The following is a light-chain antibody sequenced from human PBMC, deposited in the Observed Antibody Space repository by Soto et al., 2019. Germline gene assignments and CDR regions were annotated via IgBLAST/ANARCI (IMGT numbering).Light chain of an antibody. CDR1: QTVFYTSNAKNY. V-gene: IGKV4-1*01. J-gene: IGKJ2*01. CDR2: WAS. Sequence: DIVLTQSPASLTVSLGEGATIECKSSQTVFYTSNAKNYLSWFQQKPGQPPKLLIYWASTRASGVPELFSGSGSETHFTLTISNVHAEDVASYFCQQSYTTPYTFGQGTKLDI. CDR3: QQSYTTPYT.